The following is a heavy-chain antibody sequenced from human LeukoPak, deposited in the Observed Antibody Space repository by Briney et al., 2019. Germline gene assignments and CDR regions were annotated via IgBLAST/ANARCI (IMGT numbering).Heavy chain of an antibody. CDR3: TRDLGGSYSIDY. D-gene: IGHD1-26*01. CDR2: INCGDGYT. J-gene: IGHJ4*02. Sequence: GASVKVSCKTSGYTFTGYHAHWVRQAPGQGLEWMGIINCGDGYTNYAQKFQGRVSVTADTSTSTLYMELSSLTTEDTAIYYCTRDLGGSYSIDYWGQGTLVTVSS. V-gene: IGHV1-46*01. CDR1: GYTFTGYH.